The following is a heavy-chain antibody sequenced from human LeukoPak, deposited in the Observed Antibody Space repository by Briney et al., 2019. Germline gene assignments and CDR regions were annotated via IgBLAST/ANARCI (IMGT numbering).Heavy chain of an antibody. V-gene: IGHV3-23*01. J-gene: IGHJ3*02. CDR2: ISGSGGST. CDR1: GFTFSSYA. Sequence: GGSLRLSCAASGFTFSSYAMSWVRQAPGKGLEWVSGISGSGGSTHHADSVKDRFTISRDNSKNTLYLQMNSLRAEDTAVYYCVRETVVVVAATPDAFDIWGQGTMVTVSS. D-gene: IGHD2-15*01. CDR3: VRETVVVVAATPDAFDI.